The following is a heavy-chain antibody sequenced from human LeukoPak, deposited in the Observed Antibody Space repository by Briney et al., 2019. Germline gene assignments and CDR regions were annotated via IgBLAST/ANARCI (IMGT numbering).Heavy chain of an antibody. CDR2: IWYDGSNK. J-gene: IGHJ6*03. V-gene: IGHV3-33*01. D-gene: IGHD2-2*02. CDR1: GFTFSSYG. CDR3: ARDSVPAAIAVGYYYYYMDV. Sequence: GGSLRLSCVASGFTFSSYGMHWVRQAPGKGLEWVAVIWYDGSNKYYADSVKGRFTISRDNSKNTLYLQMNSLRAEDTAAYYCARDSVPAAIAVGYYYYYMDVWGKGTTVTVSS.